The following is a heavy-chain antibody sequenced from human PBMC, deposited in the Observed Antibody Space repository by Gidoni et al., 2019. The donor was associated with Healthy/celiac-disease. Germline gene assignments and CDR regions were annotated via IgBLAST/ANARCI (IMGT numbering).Heavy chain of an antibody. CDR3: ARDPDGVGATTKDY. D-gene: IGHD1-26*01. Sequence: EVQLVESGGGLVKPGGSLRLSCAASGFTFSSYSMNWVRQAPGKGLEWVSSISSSSSYIYYADSVKGRFTISRDNAKNSLYLQMNSLRAEDTAVYYCARDPDGVGATTKDYWGQGTLVTVSS. V-gene: IGHV3-21*01. J-gene: IGHJ4*02. CDR1: GFTFSSYS. CDR2: ISSSSSYI.